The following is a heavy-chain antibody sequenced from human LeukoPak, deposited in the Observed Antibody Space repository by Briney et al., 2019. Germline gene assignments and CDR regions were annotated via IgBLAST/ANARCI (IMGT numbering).Heavy chain of an antibody. Sequence: PGGSLRLSCAAFGLTFSSYAMSWVRQAPGKGLEWVSAISGSGGSTYYADSVKGRFTISRDNSKNTLFLQMNSLRAEDTAVYYCARSPTAINGYFDPWGQGTLVTVSS. V-gene: IGHV3-23*01. CDR1: GLTFSSYA. CDR2: ISGSGGST. J-gene: IGHJ5*02. D-gene: IGHD2-2*01. CDR3: ARSPTAINGYFDP.